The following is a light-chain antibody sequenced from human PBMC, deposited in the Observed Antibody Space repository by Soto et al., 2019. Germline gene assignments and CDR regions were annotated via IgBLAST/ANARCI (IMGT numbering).Light chain of an antibody. V-gene: IGKV3-15*01. J-gene: IGKJ3*01. Sequence: EIVMTQSPATLSVSPGERATLSCRASQSISSNFSWYQQKPGQAPRLLIYGASTRATGIPATFSGSGSGTEFTLPISSLQSEDFAVYYCQQYNNWPFTFGPGTKEDI. CDR1: QSISSN. CDR3: QQYNNWPFT. CDR2: GAS.